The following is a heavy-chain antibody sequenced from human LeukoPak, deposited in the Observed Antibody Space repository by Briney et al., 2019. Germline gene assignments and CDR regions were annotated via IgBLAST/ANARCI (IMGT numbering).Heavy chain of an antibody. CDR1: GFIFSSSA. CDR2: ISGGGDDT. J-gene: IGHJ6*02. D-gene: IGHD3-22*01. V-gene: IGHV3-23*01. Sequence: GGSLRLSCAVSGFIFSSSAMSWVRQAPGKGLEWVSAISGGGDDTSYADSARGRFTVSRDNSKNTLYLQMNSLRAEDTAVYYCAKDSRESSGHFPYYYYYHYGLDVWGQGTTVAVSS. CDR3: AKDSRESSGHFPYYYYYHYGLDV.